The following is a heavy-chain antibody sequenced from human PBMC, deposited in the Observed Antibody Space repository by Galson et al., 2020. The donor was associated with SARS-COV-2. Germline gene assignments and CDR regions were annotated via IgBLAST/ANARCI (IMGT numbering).Heavy chain of an antibody. V-gene: IGHV3-21*06. CDR1: GFALGSCS. CDR3: ARPGGTNIIQGDGLSV. Sequence: NSGESLRLSCAASGFALGSCSLGWVRHAPGKGLEWVSSIIGDTSGIFYAHSVKGRFTISRDNAKNLLYLQMDRLTDEDTAVYFCARPGGTNIIQGDGLSVWGQGTTVTVSS. D-gene: IGHD3-16*01. J-gene: IGHJ6*02. CDR2: IIGDTSGI.